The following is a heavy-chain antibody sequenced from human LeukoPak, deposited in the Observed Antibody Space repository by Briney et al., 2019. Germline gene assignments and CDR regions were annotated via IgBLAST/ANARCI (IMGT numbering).Heavy chain of an antibody. J-gene: IGHJ4*02. Sequence: SEALSLTCTVSGGSISSGDYYWSWIRQPTGKGLEWIGYIYYSGSTYYNPSLKSRVTISLETSKNQFSLKLTSVTAADTAVYYCARGGSMFGTYYYGSGSSWGQGTLVTVSS. D-gene: IGHD3-10*01. CDR3: ARGGSMFGTYYYGSGSS. CDR2: IYYSGST. CDR1: GGSISSGDYY. V-gene: IGHV4-30-4*08.